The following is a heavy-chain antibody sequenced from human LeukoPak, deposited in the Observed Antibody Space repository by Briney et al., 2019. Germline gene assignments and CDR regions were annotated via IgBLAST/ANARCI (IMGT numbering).Heavy chain of an antibody. Sequence: SETLSLTCTVSGGSISSSSYYWGWIRQPPGTGLEWIGYIYYSGSTYYNPSLKSRVTISVDTSKNQFSLNLSSVTAADTAVYYCARGTYDFWSGYYPILPPYYFDYWGQGTLVTVSS. V-gene: IGHV4-39*01. J-gene: IGHJ4*02. CDR2: IYYSGST. D-gene: IGHD3-3*01. CDR1: GGSISSSSYY. CDR3: ARGTYDFWSGYYPILPPYYFDY.